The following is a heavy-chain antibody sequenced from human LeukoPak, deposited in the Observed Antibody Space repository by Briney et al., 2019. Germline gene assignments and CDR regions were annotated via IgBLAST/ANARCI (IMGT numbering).Heavy chain of an antibody. D-gene: IGHD3-22*01. V-gene: IGHV3-48*04. CDR2: ISSSSSTI. CDR3: ARDLSDYYDSSGFPNAFDI. J-gene: IGHJ3*02. CDR1: GFTFSSYS. Sequence: GGSLRLSCAASGFTFSSYSMNWVRQAPGKGLEWVSYISSSSSTIYYADSVKGRFTISRDNAKNSLYLQMNSLRAEDTAVYYCARDLSDYYDSSGFPNAFDIWGQGTMVTVSS.